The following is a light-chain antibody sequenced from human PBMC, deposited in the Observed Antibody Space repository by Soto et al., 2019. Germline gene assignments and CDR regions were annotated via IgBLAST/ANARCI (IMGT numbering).Light chain of an antibody. V-gene: IGKV3-15*01. CDR3: QQFDSWPIT. CDR1: QSVSTN. J-gene: IGKJ5*01. CDR2: GAS. Sequence: EIVMTQSPATLSVSPGERATLSCRASQSVSTNLAWYQQKPGQVPSLLIYGASTRATGIPARFSGSGSGTEFTLTISSLQSEDFAVYYCQQFDSWPITFGQGTRLEIK.